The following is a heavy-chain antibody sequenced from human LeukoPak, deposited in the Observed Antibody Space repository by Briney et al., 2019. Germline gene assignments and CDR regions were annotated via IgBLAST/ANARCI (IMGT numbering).Heavy chain of an antibody. J-gene: IGHJ4*02. CDR1: GGSISSYY. CDR3: ARADGYNPGGFDY. CDR2: IYYSGST. V-gene: IGHV4-59*01. Sequence: SGTLSLTCTVSGGSISSYYWSWIRQPPGKGLEWIGYIYYSGSTNYNPSLKSRVTISVDTSKNQFSLKVSAVTAADTAVYYCARADGYNPGGFDYWGQGTLVTVS. D-gene: IGHD5-24*01.